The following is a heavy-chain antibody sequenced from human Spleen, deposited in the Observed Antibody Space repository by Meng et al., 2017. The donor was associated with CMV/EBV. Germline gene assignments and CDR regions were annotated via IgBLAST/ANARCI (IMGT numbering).Heavy chain of an antibody. V-gene: IGHV1-2*02. D-gene: IGHD6-19*01. J-gene: IGHJ5*02. Sequence: ASVKVSCKTSGYTFTGYYLHWVRQAPGQGLEWMGWINPNSGATNFAQKFQGRVTMTRDTSISTAYMELRRLTSDDTAVYYCAVAGNNWFDPWGQGTLVTVSS. CDR3: AVAGNNWFDP. CDR1: GYTFTGYY. CDR2: INPNSGAT.